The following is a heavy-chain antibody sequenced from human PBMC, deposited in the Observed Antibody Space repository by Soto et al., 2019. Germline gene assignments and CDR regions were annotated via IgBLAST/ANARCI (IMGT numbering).Heavy chain of an antibody. Sequence: GGSLRLSCAASGFTFSSYAMHWVRQAPGKGLEWVAVISYDGANKYFADSVKGRFTISRDNSKNTLYLQMNSLRGDDTAEYYCARDPGNYFDYWGQGTLVTVSS. CDR3: ARDPGNYFDY. J-gene: IGHJ4*02. CDR2: ISYDGANK. V-gene: IGHV3-30-3*01. CDR1: GFTFSSYA.